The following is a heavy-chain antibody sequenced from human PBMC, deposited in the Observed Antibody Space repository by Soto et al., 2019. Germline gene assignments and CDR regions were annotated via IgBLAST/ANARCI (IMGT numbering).Heavy chain of an antibody. V-gene: IGHV3-74*01. Sequence: PGGSLRLSCAASGFPFSSYWMHWVRQAPGKGLVWVSRISSDGIITNYADSVKGRFTVSRENAKNTLYLQMNSLRAEDTAVYYCARDLGRVTSSGNWGQGTLVTVPS. CDR3: ARDLGRVTSSGN. J-gene: IGHJ4*02. CDR1: GFPFSSYW. CDR2: ISSDGIIT. D-gene: IGHD2-8*02.